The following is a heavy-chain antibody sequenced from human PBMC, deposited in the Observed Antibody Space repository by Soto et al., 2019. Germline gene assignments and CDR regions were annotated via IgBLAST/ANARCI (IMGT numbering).Heavy chain of an antibody. D-gene: IGHD2-2*01. V-gene: IGHV6-1*01. Sequence: SQTLSLTCASSGDSVSSNSAAWNWIRQSPSRGLEWLGRTYYRSKWYNDYAVSVKSRITINPDTSKNQFSLQLNSVTPEDTAVYYCARDGCGSTSCSTGWFDPWGQGTLVTVSS. CDR1: GDSVSSNSAA. CDR2: TYYRSKWYN. J-gene: IGHJ5*02. CDR3: ARDGCGSTSCSTGWFDP.